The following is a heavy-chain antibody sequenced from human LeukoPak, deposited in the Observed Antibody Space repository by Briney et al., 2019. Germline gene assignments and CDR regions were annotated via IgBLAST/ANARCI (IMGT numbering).Heavy chain of an antibody. CDR3: AREGHSSGHRGAFDL. V-gene: IGHV3-64*01. J-gene: IGHJ3*01. CDR1: GFTFSIYV. D-gene: IGHD3-22*01. Sequence: GGSLRLSCAASGFTFSIYVMHWVRQGPGKGLEYVAGIASSGGSLHYANSLKDRFTISRDNSKNTVYLEMGSLRAEDTAVYYCAREGHSSGHRGAFDLLGQGTMVIVSP. CDR2: IASSGGSL.